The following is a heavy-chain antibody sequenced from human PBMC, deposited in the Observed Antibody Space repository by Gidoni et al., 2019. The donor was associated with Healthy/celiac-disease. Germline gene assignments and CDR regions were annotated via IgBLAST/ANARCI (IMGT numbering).Heavy chain of an antibody. Sequence: EVQLVESGGGLVKPGGSRRLSCAASGFTFSSYSMNWVRQAPGKGLEWVSSISSSSSYISYADSVKGRFTISRDNAKNSLYLQMNSLRAEDTAVYYCARSNGDYAPFDYWGQGTLVTVSS. J-gene: IGHJ4*02. D-gene: IGHD4-17*01. CDR2: ISSSSSYI. CDR1: GFTFSSYS. CDR3: ARSNGDYAPFDY. V-gene: IGHV3-21*01.